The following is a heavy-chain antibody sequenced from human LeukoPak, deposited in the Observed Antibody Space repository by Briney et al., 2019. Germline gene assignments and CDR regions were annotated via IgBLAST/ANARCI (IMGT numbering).Heavy chain of an antibody. D-gene: IGHD2-8*02. V-gene: IGHV1-46*01. CDR1: GYTFSNYY. CDR2: VNPTETGT. Sequence: ASVKVSFTASGYTFSNYYMHWVRQAPGPGIEWMGLVNPTETGTNYAQKFRGIVTLTRDSSTTTVYMEFSSLRSEDSAVYCCAREESGGYFDYWGQGTLVTVSS. CDR3: AREESGGYFDY. J-gene: IGHJ4*02.